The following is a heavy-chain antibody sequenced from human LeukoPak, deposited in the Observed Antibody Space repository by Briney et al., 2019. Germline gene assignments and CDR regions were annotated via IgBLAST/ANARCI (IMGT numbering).Heavy chain of an antibody. CDR2: IVNDGSTT. V-gene: IGHV3-74*01. CDR1: GFSFSGNW. CDR3: ARDSGVIIPAATVNYYYGMDV. Sequence: PGGSLRLSCAASGFSFSGNWMHWVRQAPGKGPVWVSRIVNDGSTTNYADSVKGRFTIPRDNAKNTLYLQMNSLRAEDTAVYYCARDSGVIIPAATVNYYYGMDVWGQGTTVTVSS. D-gene: IGHD2-2*01. J-gene: IGHJ6*02.